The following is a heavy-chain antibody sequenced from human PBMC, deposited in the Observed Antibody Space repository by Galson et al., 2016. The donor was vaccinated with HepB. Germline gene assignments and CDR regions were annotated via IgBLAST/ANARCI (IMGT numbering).Heavy chain of an antibody. V-gene: IGHV2-70*04. J-gene: IGHJ4*02. CDR2: IDWDDDK. D-gene: IGHD3-10*01. CDR1: GFSLSARGMR. Sequence: PALVKPTQTLTLTCTFSGFSLSARGMRVSWIRQPPGKALEWLARIDWDDDKFCSTSLKTRLTVSKDTSKKQVVLTMTNMDPVDTATYYCARLFTGYFDYWGQGTLVTVSS. CDR3: ARLFTGYFDY.